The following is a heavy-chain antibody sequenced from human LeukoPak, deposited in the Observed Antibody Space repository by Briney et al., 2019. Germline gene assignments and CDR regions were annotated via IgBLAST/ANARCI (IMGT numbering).Heavy chain of an antibody. CDR3: ARGPTYYYDSSGYDY. Sequence: PSETLSLTCAVSGGSISGGGYSWSWIRQPPGKGLEWIGYIYHSGSTYYHPSLKSRVTISVDRSKNQFSLKLSSVTAADTAVYYCARGPTYYYDSSGYDYWGQGTLVTVSS. J-gene: IGHJ4*02. CDR2: IYHSGST. D-gene: IGHD3-22*01. CDR1: GGSISGGGYS. V-gene: IGHV4-30-2*01.